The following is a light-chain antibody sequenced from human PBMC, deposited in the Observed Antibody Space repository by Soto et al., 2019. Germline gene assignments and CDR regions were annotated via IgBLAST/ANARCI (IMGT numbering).Light chain of an antibody. CDR2: GAS. V-gene: IGKV3-20*01. CDR1: QSISSSF. CDR3: QQYVTSPLT. J-gene: IGKJ4*01. Sequence: EFVLTQSPGTLSLSPGERATLSCRASQSISSSFLAWYQQKPGQAPRLLIYGASSRGTGIPDRFSGSGSGTDFTLTISRLEPEDVAVYSCQQYVTSPLTFGGGTKVEIK.